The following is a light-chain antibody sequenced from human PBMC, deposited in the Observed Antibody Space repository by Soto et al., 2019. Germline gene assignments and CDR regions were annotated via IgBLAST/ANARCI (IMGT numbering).Light chain of an antibody. V-gene: IGKV3-20*01. Sequence: EIVSTQSPGTLSLSPGERATLSCRASQSVSSSYFAWHQQKPGQAPRILIYGASSRAAGTPDRFSGSGSGTDFRVTISRLGPEDFAVYYCNQYGNSPTWSFGQGAKGEIK. CDR3: NQYGNSPTWS. CDR2: GAS. CDR1: QSVSSSY. J-gene: IGKJ1*01.